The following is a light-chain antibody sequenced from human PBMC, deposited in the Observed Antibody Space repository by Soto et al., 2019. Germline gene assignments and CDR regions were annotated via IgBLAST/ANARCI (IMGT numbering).Light chain of an antibody. V-gene: IGKV3-11*01. J-gene: IGKJ1*01. CDR2: NAS. CDR1: QSVSTF. Sequence: ELVLTQSPATLYVSPGERALLSCRASQSVSTFLAWFQQKPGQPTRLLSYNASNRNTGIPDRVSGSGTGTDVTLTISDVQTEDFAVYYCHQRQSWPRTFGQGTKV. CDR3: HQRQSWPRT.